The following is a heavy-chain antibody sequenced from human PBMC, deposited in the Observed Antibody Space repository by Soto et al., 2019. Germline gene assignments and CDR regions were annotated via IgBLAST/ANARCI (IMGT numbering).Heavy chain of an antibody. J-gene: IGHJ6*02. CDR1: GFTFSLFT. CDR3: ARGNLDV. D-gene: IGHD1-7*01. Sequence: QVQLRESGGGVVQPGRSLRLSCAASGFTFSLFTLHWVRQPPGKGLDWVAVVSTDVNNKFYASSVKGRFTISRDNSKNTMYLQMNNLSPEDTAVYYCARGNLDVWGQGTTVTDSS. CDR2: VSTDVNNK. V-gene: IGHV3-30-3*01.